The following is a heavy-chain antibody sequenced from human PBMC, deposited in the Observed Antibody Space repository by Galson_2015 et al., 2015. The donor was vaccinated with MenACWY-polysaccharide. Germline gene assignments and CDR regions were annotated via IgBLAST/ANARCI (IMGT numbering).Heavy chain of an antibody. CDR3: ARDRGSYDAYDI. Sequence: SLRLSCAASGFTFSTYEMNWVRQSPEKGLQWIAYISGGGAMIHYADSVEGRFTISRDKAQDSLYLEMNSLTAEDTGLYYCARDRGSYDAYDIWGQGTVVTVSS. D-gene: IGHD5-18*01. J-gene: IGHJ3*02. V-gene: IGHV3-48*03. CDR1: GFTFSTYE. CDR2: ISGGGAMI.